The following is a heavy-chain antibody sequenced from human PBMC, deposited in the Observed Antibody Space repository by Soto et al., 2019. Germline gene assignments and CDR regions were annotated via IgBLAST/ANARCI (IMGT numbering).Heavy chain of an antibody. CDR1: GGSISSGDYY. CDR2: IYYSGST. D-gene: IGHD3-3*01. V-gene: IGHV4-30-4*01. Sequence: QVQLQESGPGLVKPSQTLSLTCTVSGGSISSGDYYWSWIRQPPGKGLGWIGYIYYSGSTYYNPSLESRVTISVDTSKNQFSLKLSSVTASDTAVYYCARDNILGILYGGMDVWGQGTTVTVSS. CDR3: ARDNILGILYGGMDV. J-gene: IGHJ6*02.